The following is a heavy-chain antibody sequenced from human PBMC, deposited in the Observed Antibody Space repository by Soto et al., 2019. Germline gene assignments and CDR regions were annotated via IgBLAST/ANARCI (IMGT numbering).Heavy chain of an antibody. CDR2: ISSSGTGI. CDR3: ARAYSDAFDI. D-gene: IGHD2-15*01. Sequence: GGSLRLSCAASGFTFRDYYMTWIRQAPGKGLEWVSYISSSGTGIYYPDSVRGRFTISRDNAKNSLYLQMSSLRAEDTAVYYCARAYSDAFDIWGQGTMVTVS. J-gene: IGHJ3*02. CDR1: GFTFRDYY. V-gene: IGHV3-11*01.